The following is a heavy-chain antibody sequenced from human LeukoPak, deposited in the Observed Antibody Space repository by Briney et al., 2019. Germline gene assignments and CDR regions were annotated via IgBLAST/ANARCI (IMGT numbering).Heavy chain of an antibody. D-gene: IGHD5-18*01. CDR2: IYYSGST. V-gene: IGHV4-61*01. CDR3: ARYVDTAMATVGIDY. J-gene: IGHJ4*02. CDR1: GGSISSSTYY. Sequence: PSETLSLTCAVSGGSISSSTYYWSWIRQPPGKGLEWIGYIYYSGSTNYNPSLKSRVTISVDTSKNQFSLKLSSVTAADTAVYYCARYVDTAMATVGIDYWGQGTLVTVSS.